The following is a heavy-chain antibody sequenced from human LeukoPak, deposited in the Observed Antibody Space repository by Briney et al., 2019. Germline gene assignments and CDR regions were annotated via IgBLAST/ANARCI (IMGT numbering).Heavy chain of an antibody. CDR2: ISGSGAVT. Sequence: PRASLRLSCAASGAAFSGYGMSWVRQAPGKGLEWVSVISGSGAVTYYADSVKGRFTISRDNSKNTVYLQMNSLRAEDTAVYYCAKGSPACYNGMDVWGQGTTVTVSS. V-gene: IGHV3-23*01. CDR3: AKGSPACYNGMDV. J-gene: IGHJ6*02. CDR1: GAAFSGYG. D-gene: IGHD2-2*02.